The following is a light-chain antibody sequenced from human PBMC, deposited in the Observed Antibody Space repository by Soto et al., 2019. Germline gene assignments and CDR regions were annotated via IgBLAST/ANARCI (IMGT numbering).Light chain of an antibody. CDR2: AAS. CDR1: QSISSY. Sequence: DIQMTQSPSSLSASVGDRVTITCRASQSISSYLNWYQQKPGKAPKLLIYAASSLQSGVPSRFSGSGSGTDFTLTISSLQPADFATYYYQQSYSTPPYTFGQGTKLEIK. V-gene: IGKV1-39*01. J-gene: IGKJ2*01. CDR3: QQSYSTPPYT.